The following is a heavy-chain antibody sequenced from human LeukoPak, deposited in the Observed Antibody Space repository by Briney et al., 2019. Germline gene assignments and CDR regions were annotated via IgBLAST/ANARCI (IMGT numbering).Heavy chain of an antibody. Sequence: AAESLSLTCAVYGGSFSGYYWSWLRQPPGKGLEWVGEINHSGSTNYNASLKSRVTISIYTSQVQFSLNMCSVTAADTLVYYWARLRCGSTGWYTGVWPRDAFDIWGQGTMVTVSS. CDR3: ARLRCGSTGWYTGVWPRDAFDI. CDR1: GGSFSGYY. V-gene: IGHV4-34*01. CDR2: INHSGST. J-gene: IGHJ3*02. D-gene: IGHD2-2*02.